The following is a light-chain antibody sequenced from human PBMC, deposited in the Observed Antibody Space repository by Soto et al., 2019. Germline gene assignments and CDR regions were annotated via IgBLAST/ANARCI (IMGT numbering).Light chain of an antibody. Sequence: QSALTQPASVSGSPGQSITISCTGTSSDVGAYNSVAWYQHNPGKAPKLMIYDVSKRPSGVPDRFSGSKSGNTASLTVSGLQAEDEADYYCSSYAGSNNFVFGTGTQLTVL. V-gene: IGLV2-8*01. J-gene: IGLJ7*01. CDR2: DVS. CDR1: SSDVGAYNS. CDR3: SSYAGSNNFV.